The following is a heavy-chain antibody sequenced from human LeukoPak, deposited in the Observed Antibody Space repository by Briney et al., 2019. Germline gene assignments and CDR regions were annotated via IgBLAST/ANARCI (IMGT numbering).Heavy chain of an antibody. CDR1: GGSISSYY. Sequence: PSETLSLTCTVSGGSISSYYWSWIRQPPGKGLEWIGYIYYSGSTNYNPSLKSRVTISVDTSKNQFSLKLSSVTAADTAVYYCARGGISSSWYAVYFDYWGQGTLVTVSS. D-gene: IGHD6-13*01. J-gene: IGHJ4*02. CDR3: ARGGISSSWYAVYFDY. CDR2: IYYSGST. V-gene: IGHV4-59*08.